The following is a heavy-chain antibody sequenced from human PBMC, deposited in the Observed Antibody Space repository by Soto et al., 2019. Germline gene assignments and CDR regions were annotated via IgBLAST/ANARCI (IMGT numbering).Heavy chain of an antibody. CDR1: GFTFSSYS. V-gene: IGHV3-48*01. Sequence: GGSLRLSCAASGFTFSSYSMNWVRQAPGKGLEWVSYISSSSSTIYYADSVKGRFTISRDNAKNSLYLQMNSLRAEDTAVYYCARDPSGAFDIWGQGTMVTVSS. CDR2: ISSSSSTI. CDR3: ARDPSGAFDI. J-gene: IGHJ3*02.